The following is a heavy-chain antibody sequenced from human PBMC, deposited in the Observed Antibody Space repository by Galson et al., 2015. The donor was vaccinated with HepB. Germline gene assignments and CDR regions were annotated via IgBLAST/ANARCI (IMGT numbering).Heavy chain of an antibody. D-gene: IGHD3-10*01. CDR1: GYTLTELS. Sequence: SCKVSGYTLTELSMHWVRQAPGKGLEWMGGFNPEDGETIYAQKFQGRVTMTEDTSTDTAYMELTSLRSEDTAVYYCATNRITMVRGVIMNNWFDPWGQGTLVTVSS. J-gene: IGHJ5*02. V-gene: IGHV1-24*01. CDR3: ATNRITMVRGVIMNNWFDP. CDR2: FNPEDGET.